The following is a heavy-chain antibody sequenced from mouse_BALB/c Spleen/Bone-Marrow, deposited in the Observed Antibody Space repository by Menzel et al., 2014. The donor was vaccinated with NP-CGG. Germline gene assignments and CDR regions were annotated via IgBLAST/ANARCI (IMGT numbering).Heavy chain of an antibody. CDR2: IAPGSGTT. J-gene: IGHJ4*01. D-gene: IGHD2-3*01. V-gene: IGHV1S41*01. CDR3: ARYDYAMDY. Sequence: DLVKPGASVKLSCKASGYTFTNFWINWIKPRPGQGLEWIGRIAPGSGTTYYNEMFKSKATLTVDTSSSTAYIQLSSLSSEDSAVYFCARYDYAMDYWGQGTSVTVSS. CDR1: GYTFTNFW.